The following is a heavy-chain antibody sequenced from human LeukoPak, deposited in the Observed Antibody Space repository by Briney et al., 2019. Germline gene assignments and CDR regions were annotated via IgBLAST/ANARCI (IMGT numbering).Heavy chain of an antibody. Sequence: QPGGSLRLSCTVSGFTVSSNSWSWVRQAPGKGLEWVSFIYSGGNTHYSDSVTGRFTISRDNSKNTLYLQMNSLRAEDTAVYYCAKDRRAGSYDYWGQGTLVTVSS. V-gene: IGHV3-53*01. CDR1: GFTVSSNS. CDR2: IYSGGNT. J-gene: IGHJ4*02. D-gene: IGHD3-10*01. CDR3: AKDRRAGSYDY.